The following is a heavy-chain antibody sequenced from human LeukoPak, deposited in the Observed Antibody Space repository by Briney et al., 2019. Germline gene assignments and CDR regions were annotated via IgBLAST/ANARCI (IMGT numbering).Heavy chain of an antibody. CDR1: GGSISSGGYY. CDR2: IYYSGST. J-gene: IGHJ4*02. Sequence: PSQTLSLTCTVSGGSISSGGYYWSWIRQHPGKGLEWIGYIYYSGSTYYNPSLKSRVTISVDKSKNQFSLKLSSVTAADTAVYYCASQSFIAAVNPVDYWGQGTLVTVSS. CDR3: ASQSFIAAVNPVDY. D-gene: IGHD6-13*01. V-gene: IGHV4-31*03.